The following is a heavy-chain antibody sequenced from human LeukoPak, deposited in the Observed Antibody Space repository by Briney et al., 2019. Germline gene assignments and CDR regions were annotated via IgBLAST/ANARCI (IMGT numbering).Heavy chain of an antibody. CDR2: INTNTGNP. V-gene: IGHV7-4-1*02. CDR3: ARYSDTGSRCGGDCYWNY. Sequence: ASVKVSCKASGYTFTSYAMNWVRQAPGQGLEWMGWINTNTGNPTYAQGFTGRFVFSLDSSVSTAYLQISSLKAEDTAVYYCARYSDTGSRCGGDCYWNYWGQGTLVTVSS. J-gene: IGHJ4*02. D-gene: IGHD2-21*02. CDR1: GYTFTSYA.